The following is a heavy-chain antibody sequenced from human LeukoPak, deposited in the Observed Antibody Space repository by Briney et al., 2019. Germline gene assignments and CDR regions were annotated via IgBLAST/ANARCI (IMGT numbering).Heavy chain of an antibody. J-gene: IGHJ4*02. V-gene: IGHV3-7*01. CDR2: INHDGRHT. D-gene: IGHD2/OR15-2a*01. Sequence: GGSLGLSCVASGLNFNNNWMAWVRQAPGKGPELVAHINHDGRHTGYVDSVKGRFTISRDNAKSSLYLQLNSLRAEDTAMYYCAKYLSRAFDCWGQGSMITVSS. CDR1: GLNFNNNW. CDR3: AKYLSRAFDC.